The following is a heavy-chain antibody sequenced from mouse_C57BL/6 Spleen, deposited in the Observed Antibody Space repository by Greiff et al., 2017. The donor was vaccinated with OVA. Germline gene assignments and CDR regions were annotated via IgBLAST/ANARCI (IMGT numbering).Heavy chain of an antibody. CDR3: TYYSNYGYFDY. J-gene: IGHJ2*01. CDR2: IRLKSDNYAT. Sequence: EVHLVESGGGLVQPGGSMKLSCVASGFTFSNYWMNWVRQSPEKGLEWVAQIRLKSDNYATHYAESVKGRFTISRDDSKSSVYLQMNNLRAEDTGIYYCTYYSNYGYFDYWGQGTTLTVSS. D-gene: IGHD2-5*01. V-gene: IGHV6-3*01. CDR1: GFTFSNYW.